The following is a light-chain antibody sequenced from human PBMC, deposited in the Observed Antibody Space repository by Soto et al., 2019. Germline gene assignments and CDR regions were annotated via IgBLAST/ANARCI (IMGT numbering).Light chain of an antibody. V-gene: IGKV3-15*01. CDR3: QQYNNWLIT. J-gene: IGKJ5*01. CDR1: QSVSSN. CDR2: GAS. Sequence: EIVMTQSPATLSVSPGERATLSCRASQSVSSNLAWYQKKPCQAPRLLIYGASTRATGIPARFSGSGSGTAFTLTISSLQSEDFAVYYWQQYNNWLITFGQGTRLEIK.